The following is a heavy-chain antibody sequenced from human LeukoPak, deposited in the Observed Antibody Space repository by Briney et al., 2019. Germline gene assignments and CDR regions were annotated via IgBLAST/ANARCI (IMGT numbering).Heavy chain of an antibody. Sequence: PGGSLRLSCAASGFTVTDNDMSWVRQAPGKGLEWVSDIHSGGRTYYADSLTDRFTISRDNSKNTLYLQMSSLRVEDTPVDYCAGGGIYGDYVWGQGTLVTVSS. CDR3: AGGGIYGDYV. CDR2: IHSGGRT. CDR1: GFTVTDND. J-gene: IGHJ4*02. D-gene: IGHD4-17*01. V-gene: IGHV3-66*01.